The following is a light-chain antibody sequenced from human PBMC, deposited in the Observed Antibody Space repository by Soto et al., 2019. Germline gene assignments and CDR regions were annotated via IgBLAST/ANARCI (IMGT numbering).Light chain of an antibody. V-gene: IGLV1-44*01. J-gene: IGLJ2*01. CDR2: SNN. CDR3: AAWDDSLNGHVV. Sequence: QPVLTQPPSASGTPGQRVTISCSGSSSNIGSNSVNWYQQLPGTAPKLLIYSNNQRPSGVPDRFSGSKSGTSASLAISGLQSEGEADYYCAAWDDSLNGHVVFGGGTKLTVL. CDR1: SSNIGSNS.